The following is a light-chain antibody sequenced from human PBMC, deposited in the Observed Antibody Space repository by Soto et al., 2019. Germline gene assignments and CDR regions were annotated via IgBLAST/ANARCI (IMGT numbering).Light chain of an antibody. Sequence: EMVMTQSPAILSVSPGESATLSCRASQSVNSNYLAWYQQHPGQPPRXXIYGIFTRETGIPARFSGSGSGTEFSLTISSLQSEDFAVYYCQQYSKSPITFGQGTRLEIK. CDR1: QSVNSN. CDR3: QQYSKSPIT. V-gene: IGKV3-15*01. CDR2: GIF. J-gene: IGKJ5*01.